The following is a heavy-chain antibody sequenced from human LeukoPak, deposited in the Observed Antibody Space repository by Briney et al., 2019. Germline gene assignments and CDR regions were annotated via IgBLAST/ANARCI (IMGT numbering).Heavy chain of an antibody. Sequence: PSETLSPTCTVSGGSIGSYCWSWIRQPPGKGLEWIGYMSYSGSASYSPSLKNRVTISVDTSKKQVTLNLISVTAADTATYYCARHYDDYAFGMDVWGQGTAVTVSS. D-gene: IGHD3-3*01. CDR1: GGSIGSYC. V-gene: IGHV4-59*08. CDR2: MSYSGSA. J-gene: IGHJ6*02. CDR3: ARHYDDYAFGMDV.